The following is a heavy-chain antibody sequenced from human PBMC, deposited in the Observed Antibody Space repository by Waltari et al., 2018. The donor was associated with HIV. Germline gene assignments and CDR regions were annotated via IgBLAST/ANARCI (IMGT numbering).Heavy chain of an antibody. V-gene: IGHV3-33*01. CDR1: GFICRIFD. CDR2: IGYDGTKK. J-gene: IGHJ4*02. CDR3: ARDSHYYDSTPFDY. D-gene: IGHD3-22*01. Sequence: QVQLVESGGGVVQPGRSLRLSCAASGFICRIFDIHWVRQAPGKGLEWVAVIGYDGTKKDFADSVKGRFTISRDNSKNTLYLQMNSLRAEDTAVYYCARDSHYYDSTPFDYWGQGTLVTVSS.